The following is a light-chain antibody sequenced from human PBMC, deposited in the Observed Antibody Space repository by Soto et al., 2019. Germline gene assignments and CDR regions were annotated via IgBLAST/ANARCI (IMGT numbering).Light chain of an antibody. J-gene: IGKJ2*02. CDR3: QQYDSYPCT. CDR1: QSVSTW. V-gene: IGKV1-5*03. CDR2: KAS. Sequence: DIQMTQSPSTLSASVGDRVTITCRASQSVSTWLAWYQQKPGKAPKVLIYKASSLETGVPPRFSGSGSGTEFTLTISSLQPGDFATYYCQQYDSYPCTFGQGTKVDIK.